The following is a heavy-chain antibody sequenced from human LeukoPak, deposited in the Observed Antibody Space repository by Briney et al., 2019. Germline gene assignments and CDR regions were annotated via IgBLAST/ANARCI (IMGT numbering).Heavy chain of an antibody. CDR3: AKNMGSTGYYTTDY. V-gene: IGHV3-23*01. CDR2: ISDPGGST. Sequence: GGSLRLSCVDSGFTFSSYAMSWVRQAPGKGLEWVSVISDPGGSTYYADSLKGRFTISRDNSKNTLYLQMNSLRAEDTAVYYCAKNMGSTGYYTTDYWGQGTLVTVSS. J-gene: IGHJ4*02. CDR1: GFTFSSYA. D-gene: IGHD3/OR15-3a*01.